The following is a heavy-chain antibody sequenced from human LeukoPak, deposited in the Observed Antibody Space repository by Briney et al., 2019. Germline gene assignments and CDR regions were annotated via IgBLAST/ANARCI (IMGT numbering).Heavy chain of an antibody. V-gene: IGHV3-53*01. CDR3: ARWYSSAIDY. CDR2: IYSGGRT. J-gene: IGHJ4*02. CDR1: GFTVSNNY. Sequence: PGGSLRLSCAASGFTVSNNYMTWVRQAAGKGLEWVSVIYSGGRTYYADSVKGRFTISRDNSKNTLYLQMNSLRAEDTAVYYCARWYSSAIDYWGQGTLVTVSS. D-gene: IGHD6-25*01.